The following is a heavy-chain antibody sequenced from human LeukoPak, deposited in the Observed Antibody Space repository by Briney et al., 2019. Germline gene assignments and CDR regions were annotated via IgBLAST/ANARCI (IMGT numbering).Heavy chain of an antibody. Sequence: GGSLRLSCAASGFTFSNFWMRWVREAPGKGQEWVANIKVDGSEKYYVHSVKGRFTISRDNAENSLYLQMNSLRAEDTAVYYCARKTGTTGEAFYYWGQGTQVTVSS. J-gene: IGHJ4*02. V-gene: IGHV3-7*03. D-gene: IGHD1-1*01. CDR3: ARKTGTTGEAFYY. CDR1: GFTFSNFW. CDR2: IKVDGSEK.